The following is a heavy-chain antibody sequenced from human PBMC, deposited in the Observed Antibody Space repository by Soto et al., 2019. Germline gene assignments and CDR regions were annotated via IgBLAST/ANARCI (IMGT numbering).Heavy chain of an antibody. V-gene: IGHV4-59*01. CDR1: GGSISSNY. Sequence: SETLSLTCTVSGGSISSNYWTWIRQPPGKGLEWIGYVYNSGSTNYNPSLKSRVTISEDTSKSQFSLKVNSMTAADTAVYYCARYRREAVAGYTLDNWGQGILVSVS. D-gene: IGHD6-13*01. J-gene: IGHJ4*02. CDR2: VYNSGST. CDR3: ARYRREAVAGYTLDN.